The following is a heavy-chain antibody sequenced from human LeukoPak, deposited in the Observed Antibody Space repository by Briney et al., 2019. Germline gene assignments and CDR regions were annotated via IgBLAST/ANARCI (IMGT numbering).Heavy chain of an antibody. CDR3: ATAILGYYMDV. V-gene: IGHV1-24*01. J-gene: IGHJ6*03. CDR1: GYTLTELS. CDR2: FEPEDGET. D-gene: IGHD2/OR15-2a*01. Sequence: GSSVKVSYKVSGYTLTELSMHWVRQAPGKGLEWMGGFEPEDGETIYAQKFHGRVTMTEDTSTDTAYMELSSLRPEDTAVYYRATAILGYYMDVWGKGTTVTVSS.